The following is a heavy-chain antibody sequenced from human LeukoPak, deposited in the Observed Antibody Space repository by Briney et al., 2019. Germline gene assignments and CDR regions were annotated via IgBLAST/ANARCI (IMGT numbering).Heavy chain of an antibody. CDR1: GFTFSSYG. V-gene: IGHV3-33*01. D-gene: IGHD6-6*01. Sequence: PRGSLRLSCAASGFTFSSYGMHWVRQAPGKGLEWVAVIWYDGSNKYYADSVKGRFTISRDNSKNTLYLQMNSLRAEDTAVYYCALSIAARPYYFDYWGQGTLVTVSS. CDR3: ALSIAARPYYFDY. CDR2: IWYDGSNK. J-gene: IGHJ4*02.